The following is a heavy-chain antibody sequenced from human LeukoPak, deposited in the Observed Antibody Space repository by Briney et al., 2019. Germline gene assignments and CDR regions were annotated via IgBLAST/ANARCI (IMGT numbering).Heavy chain of an antibody. J-gene: IGHJ6*02. CDR2: IYSGGST. Sequence: GGSLRLSCAASGFTVSSNYMSWVRQAPGKGLEWVSVIYSGGSTYYADSVKGRFTISRDNSKNTLYLQMNSLRAEDTAVYYCAKDLGSGWFDYYYGMDVWGQGTTVTVSS. D-gene: IGHD6-19*01. CDR3: AKDLGSGWFDYYYGMDV. V-gene: IGHV3-53*01. CDR1: GFTVSSNY.